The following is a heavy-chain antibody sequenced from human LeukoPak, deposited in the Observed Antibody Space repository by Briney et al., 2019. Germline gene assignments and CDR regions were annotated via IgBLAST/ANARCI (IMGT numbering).Heavy chain of an antibody. D-gene: IGHD7-27*01. CDR3: ARFSPRAMGNYLDF. CDR2: IYPRGST. J-gene: IGHJ4*02. Sequence: PSETLSLTCTVSGGSISSGSYSWSWIRQPPGKGLEWIGYIYPRGSTYYNPSLKSRVILSLDKSANQFSLNLSSVTAADTAVYYCARFSPRAMGNYLDFWGQGTLVTVSS. V-gene: IGHV4-30-2*01. CDR1: GGSISSGSYS.